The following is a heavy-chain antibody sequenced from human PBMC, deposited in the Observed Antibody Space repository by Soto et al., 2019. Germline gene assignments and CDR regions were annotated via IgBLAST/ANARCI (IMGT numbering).Heavy chain of an antibody. J-gene: IGHJ6*02. CDR2: ISYDGSNK. D-gene: IGHD3-10*01. V-gene: IGHV3-30*18. CDR3: AKDGGDPSPYYYGMDV. CDR1: GFTFSSYG. Sequence: GGSLRLSCAASGFTFSSYGMHWVRQAPGKGLEWVAVISYDGSNKYYADSVKGRFTISRDNSKNPLYLQMNSLRAKDTAVYYCAKDGGDPSPYYYGMDVWGQGTTVTVSS.